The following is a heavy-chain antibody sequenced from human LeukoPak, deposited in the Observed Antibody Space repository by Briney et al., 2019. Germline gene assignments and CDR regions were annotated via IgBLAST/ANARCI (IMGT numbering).Heavy chain of an antibody. V-gene: IGHV3-7*03. CDR3: ARGGGLDV. J-gene: IGHJ6*02. CDR2: INHNGNVN. D-gene: IGHD3-16*01. CDR1: GFTFSNYW. Sequence: GGSLRLSCAASGFTFSNYWMNWARQAPGKGLEWVASINHNGNVNYYVDSVKGRFTISRDNAKNSLYLRMSNLRAEDTAVYFCARGGGLDVWGQGATVTVSS.